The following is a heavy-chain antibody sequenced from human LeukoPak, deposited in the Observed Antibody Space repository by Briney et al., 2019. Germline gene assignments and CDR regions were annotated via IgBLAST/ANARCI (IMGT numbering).Heavy chain of an antibody. Sequence: PGGSLRLSCAASGFTFSDYYMSWIRQAPGKGLEWVSYISSSGSTIYYADSVKGRFTISRDNAKNSLYLQMNSLRAEDTAVYYCAREAVMITFGGVIVYYYYYMDVWGKGTTVTISS. D-gene: IGHD3-16*02. CDR2: ISSSGSTI. CDR3: AREAVMITFGGVIVYYYYYMDV. V-gene: IGHV3-11*01. CDR1: GFTFSDYY. J-gene: IGHJ6*03.